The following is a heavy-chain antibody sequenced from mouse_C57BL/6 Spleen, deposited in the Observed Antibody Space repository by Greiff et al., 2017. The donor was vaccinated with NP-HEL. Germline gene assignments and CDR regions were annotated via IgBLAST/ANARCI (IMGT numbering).Heavy chain of an antibody. J-gene: IGHJ2*01. V-gene: IGHV3-6*01. CDR1: GYSITSGYY. D-gene: IGHD2-5*01. CDR2: ISYDGSN. Sequence: EVQLKESGPGLVKPSQSLSLTCSVTGYSITSGYYWNWIRQFPGNKLEWMGYISYDGSNNYNPSLKNRISITRDTSKNQFFLKLNSVTTEDTATYYCARETYYSNYAYYFDYWGQGTTLTVSS. CDR3: ARETYYSNYAYYFDY.